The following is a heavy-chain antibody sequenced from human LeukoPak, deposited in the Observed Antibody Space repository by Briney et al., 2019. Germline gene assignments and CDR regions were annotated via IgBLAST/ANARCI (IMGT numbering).Heavy chain of an antibody. Sequence: SETLSLTCTVSGGSISSSSYYWGWIRQPPGKGLEWIGSIYYSGSTYYNPSLKSRVTISVDTSKNQFSLKLSSVTAADTAVYYCARGAATWWDYFDYWGQGTLVTVSS. D-gene: IGHD2-8*02. CDR1: GGSISSSSYY. CDR3: ARGAATWWDYFDY. V-gene: IGHV4-39*01. CDR2: IYYSGST. J-gene: IGHJ4*02.